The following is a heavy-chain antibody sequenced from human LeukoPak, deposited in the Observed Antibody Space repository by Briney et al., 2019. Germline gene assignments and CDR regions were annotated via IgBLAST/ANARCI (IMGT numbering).Heavy chain of an antibody. CDR2: IYYSGST. D-gene: IGHD6-19*01. CDR3: ARVKEQWLPDSY. Sequence: SETLSLTCTVSGYSISSGYYWGWIRQPPGKGLEWIGSIYYSGSTYYNPSLKSRVTISVDTSKNQFSLKLSSVTAADTAVYYCARVKEQWLPDSYWGQGTLVTVSS. V-gene: IGHV4-38-2*02. J-gene: IGHJ4*02. CDR1: GYSISSGYY.